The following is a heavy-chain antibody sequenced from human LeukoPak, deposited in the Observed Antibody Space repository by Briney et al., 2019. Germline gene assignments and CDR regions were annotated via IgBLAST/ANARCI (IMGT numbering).Heavy chain of an antibody. Sequence: PSETLSLTCTVSGGSISTYLWSWIRQPPGKGLEWIGHIHYSGSTNYNPSLKSRVTISADTSKNQFSLKLSSVTAADTAVYYCAGGPKGFDYWGQGTLVTVSS. J-gene: IGHJ4*02. V-gene: IGHV4-59*01. CDR2: IHYSGST. CDR1: GGSISTYL. CDR3: AGGPKGFDY.